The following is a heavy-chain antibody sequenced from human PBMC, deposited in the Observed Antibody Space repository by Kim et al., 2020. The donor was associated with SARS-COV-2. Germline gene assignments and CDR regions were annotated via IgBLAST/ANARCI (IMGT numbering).Heavy chain of an antibody. CDR2: MYYSGST. CDR1: GGSISSSTYY. CDR3: ARRGYCSSTSCLYFDY. V-gene: IGHV4-39*01. D-gene: IGHD2-2*01. J-gene: IGHJ4*02. Sequence: SETLSLTCTVSGGSISSSTYYWGWIRQPPGKGLEWIGSMYYSGSTYYNPSLNSRVTISVDTSKNQFSLKLSSVTAADTALYYCARRGYCSSTSCLYFDYWGQGTLVTVSS.